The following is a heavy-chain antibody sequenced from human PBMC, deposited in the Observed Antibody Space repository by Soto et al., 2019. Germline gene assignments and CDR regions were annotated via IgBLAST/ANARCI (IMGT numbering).Heavy chain of an antibody. D-gene: IGHD5-12*01. V-gene: IGHV4-30-4*01. J-gene: IGHJ4*02. Sequence: SETLSLTCTVSGGSISSGDYYWSWIRQPPGKGLEWIGYIYYSGSTYYNPSLKSRVTISVDTSKNQFSLKLSSVTAADTAVYYCAREGMATISDYWGQGTLVTVSS. CDR2: IYYSGST. CDR1: GGSISSGDYY. CDR3: AREGMATISDY.